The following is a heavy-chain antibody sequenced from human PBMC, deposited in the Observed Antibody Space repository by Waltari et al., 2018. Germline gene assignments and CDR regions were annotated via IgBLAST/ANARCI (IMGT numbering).Heavy chain of an antibody. CDR2: ISGSGAKT. CDR3: AKLDRFSAGAWHVFDY. J-gene: IGHJ4*01. D-gene: IGHD3-10*01. Sequence: EVQLLESGGGLVQPGGSLRLSCGTSGFTFRSYAMSWVRQAPGKGLEWVSSISGSGAKTYYADSVKGRFTISRDNYKNTVYLQMDGLRVEDTAKYYCAKLDRFSAGAWHVFDYWGPGTRVTVSS. CDR1: GFTFRSYA. V-gene: IGHV3-23*01.